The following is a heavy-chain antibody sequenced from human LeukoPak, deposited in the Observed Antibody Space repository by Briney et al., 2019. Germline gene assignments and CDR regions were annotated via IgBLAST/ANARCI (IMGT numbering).Heavy chain of an antibody. D-gene: IGHD2-15*01. CDR1: RFTFSSYW. J-gene: IGHJ4*02. Sequence: GGSLRLSCAASRFTFSSYWMSWVRQAPGKGLEWVANIKQDGSEKYYMDSVKGRFTISRDNAKNSLYLQMNSLRAEDTAVYYCARVGYCSGGSCYSSPYYFDYWGQGTLVTVSS. CDR2: IKQDGSEK. V-gene: IGHV3-7*01. CDR3: ARVGYCSGGSCYSSPYYFDY.